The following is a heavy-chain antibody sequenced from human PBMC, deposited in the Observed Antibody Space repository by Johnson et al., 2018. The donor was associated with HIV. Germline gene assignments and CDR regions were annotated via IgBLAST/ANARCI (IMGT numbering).Heavy chain of an antibody. CDR1: GFTFSDAS. J-gene: IGHJ3*02. V-gene: IGHV3-15*01. D-gene: IGHD3-22*01. Sequence: EQLVESGGGLVKPGGSLRLSCTASGFTFSDASMSWVRQAPGKGLEWVGRIKSKTDGGTTDYAAPVKGGITISRDDSKNTMYLQMNSLKTEDSAVYYCTVRISMILALTRRDQDIWGQGTMVTVSS. CDR2: IKSKTDGGTT. CDR3: TVRISMILALTRRDQDI.